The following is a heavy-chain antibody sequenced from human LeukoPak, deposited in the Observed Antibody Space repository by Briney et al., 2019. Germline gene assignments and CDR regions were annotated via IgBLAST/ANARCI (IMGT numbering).Heavy chain of an antibody. J-gene: IGHJ4*02. Sequence: GGSLRLSRAASGFTFSSYAMRWVRQAPGKGLEWISAISGSGGTTFYADSVKGRFTISRDNSKNTLFLQMTSLRAEDTALYYCAKAFGTYYHDYWGQGTLVTVSS. CDR2: ISGSGGTT. V-gene: IGHV3-23*01. CDR1: GFTFSSYA. D-gene: IGHD3-16*01. CDR3: AKAFGTYYHDY.